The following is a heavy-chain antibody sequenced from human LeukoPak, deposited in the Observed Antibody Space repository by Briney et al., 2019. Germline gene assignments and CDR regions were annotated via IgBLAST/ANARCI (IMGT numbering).Heavy chain of an antibody. Sequence: PGGFLRLSCAASGFTFSTYAMSWVRQAPGSGPEWVSSITDRGVSTYYADFVKGRFTISRDNFKNTLFLVMNSLRTDDTAVYYCATSRALWGRGTLVTVSS. CDR1: GFTFSTYA. V-gene: IGHV3-23*01. CDR2: ITDRGVST. CDR3: ATSRAL. J-gene: IGHJ2*01.